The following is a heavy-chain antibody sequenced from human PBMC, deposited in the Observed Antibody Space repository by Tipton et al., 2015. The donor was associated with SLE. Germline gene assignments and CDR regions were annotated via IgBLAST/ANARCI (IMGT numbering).Heavy chain of an antibody. J-gene: IGHJ4*02. CDR3: VKDEGLSASGGPDF. D-gene: IGHD1-26*01. CDR2: ISWDGATT. CDR1: GFTFDVYR. Sequence: SLRLSCAASGFTFDVYRMHWVRQAPGKGLEWVSVISWDGATTYYEDSVKGRFTISRDNSKDSLYLQMSSLTTEDTALYYCVKDEGLSASGGPDFWGQGTLVTVSS. V-gene: IGHV3-43*01.